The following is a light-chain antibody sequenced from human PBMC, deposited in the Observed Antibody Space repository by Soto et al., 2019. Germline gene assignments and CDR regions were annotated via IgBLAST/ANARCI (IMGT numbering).Light chain of an antibody. V-gene: IGLV2-14*01. CDR1: SSDVGGYNF. J-gene: IGLJ3*02. CDR3: SSYTSSSTLV. Sequence: QSALTQPASVSGSPGQSITISCTGTSSDVGGYNFVCWYQQHPGKAPQLMIYEVNNRPSGVSDRFSGSKSGNTASLTISGLQAEDEADYYCSSYTSSSTLVFGGGTKLTVL. CDR2: EVN.